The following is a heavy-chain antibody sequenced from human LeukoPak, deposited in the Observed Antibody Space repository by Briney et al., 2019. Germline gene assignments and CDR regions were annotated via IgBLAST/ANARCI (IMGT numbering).Heavy chain of an antibody. D-gene: IGHD2-15*01. CDR3: ARGLSAIVY. CDR2: INHSGST. J-gene: IGHJ4*02. Sequence: SETLSLTCAVYGGSFSGYYWSWIRQPPGKGLEWIGEINHSGSTNYNPSLKSRVTISVDTSKNQFSLKLSSVTAADTSVYYCARGLSAIVYWGQGTLVTVSS. CDR1: GGSFSGYY. V-gene: IGHV4-34*01.